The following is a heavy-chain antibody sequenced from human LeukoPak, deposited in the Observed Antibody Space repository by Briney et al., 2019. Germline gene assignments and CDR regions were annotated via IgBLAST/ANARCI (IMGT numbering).Heavy chain of an antibody. Sequence: SETVSLTCTVSGGSINRYYWSWIRQPAGKGLAGIGRIYSSGSTNYNPSLTSPVSLSVDTSNNQFSLQLTSVTAADTAVYYCAIGGKATVATMWGQAILATVPS. J-gene: IGHJ4*01. CDR2: IYSSGST. CDR3: AIGGKATVATM. D-gene: IGHD4-11*01. V-gene: IGHV4-4*07. CDR1: GGSINRYY.